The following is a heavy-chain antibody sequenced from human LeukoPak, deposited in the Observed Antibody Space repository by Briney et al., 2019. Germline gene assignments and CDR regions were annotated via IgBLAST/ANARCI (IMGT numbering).Heavy chain of an antibody. V-gene: IGHV3-23*01. J-gene: IGHJ4*02. CDR3: AKDHRSSGWPYYFDY. CDR1: GFTFSSYA. D-gene: IGHD6-19*01. Sequence: GGSLRLFCAASGFTFSSYAVSWVRQAPGKGLEWVSALSGSGGSTYYADSVKGRFTISRDNSKNTLYLQMNSLRAEDTAVYYCAKDHRSSGWPYYFDYWGQGTLVTVSS. CDR2: LSGSGGST.